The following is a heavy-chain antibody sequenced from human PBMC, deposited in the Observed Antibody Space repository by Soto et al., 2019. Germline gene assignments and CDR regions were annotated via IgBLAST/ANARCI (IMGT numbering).Heavy chain of an antibody. J-gene: IGHJ3*02. D-gene: IGHD7-27*01. V-gene: IGHV4-34*01. CDR1: GGSFSGYY. CDR3: ASQGLTGRDAFDI. CDR2: INHSGST. Sequence: SETLSLTCAVYGGSFSGYYWSWIRQPPGKGLEWIGEINHSGSTNYNPSLKSRVTISVDTSKNQFSLKLSSVTAADTAVYYCASQGLTGRDAFDIWGQGTMVTVSS.